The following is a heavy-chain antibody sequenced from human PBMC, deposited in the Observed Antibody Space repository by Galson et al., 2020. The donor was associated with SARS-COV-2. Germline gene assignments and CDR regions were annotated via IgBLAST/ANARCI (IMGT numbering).Heavy chain of an antibody. V-gene: IGHV4-59*08. CDR1: GGSISNYH. D-gene: IGHD4-17*01. CDR2: IYYSGST. J-gene: IGHJ6*02. CDR3: ARHLVSDYRDNEGYYYYGMDV. Sequence: SETLSLTCTVSGGSISNYHWSWIRQPPGKGLEWIGYIYYSGSTNYNPSLKSRVTISVDTSKNQFSLNLTSVTAADTAVYYCARHLVSDYRDNEGYYYYGMDVWGQGTTVTVSS.